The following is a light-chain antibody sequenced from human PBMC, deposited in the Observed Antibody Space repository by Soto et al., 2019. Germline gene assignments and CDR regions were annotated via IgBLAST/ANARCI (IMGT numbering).Light chain of an antibody. Sequence: QSVLTQPASVSGSPGQSITISCTGTSSDVGSSNYVSWYQHHPGKAPQLIIFDVSDRPSGVSHRFSGSKSGNTASLIISGLLAEDEAYFYCSSYTSGNSWVFGGGTKVTVL. CDR3: SSYTSGNSWV. V-gene: IGLV2-14*03. CDR2: DVS. J-gene: IGLJ3*02. CDR1: SSDVGSSNY.